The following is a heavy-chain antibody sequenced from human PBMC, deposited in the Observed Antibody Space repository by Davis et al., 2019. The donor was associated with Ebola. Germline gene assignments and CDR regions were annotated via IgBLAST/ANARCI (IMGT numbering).Heavy chain of an antibody. Sequence: GGSLRLSCAASGFTFDDYAMHWVRQAPGKGLEWVSVIYSGGRTDYADSVKGRFIISRDNSKNTLYLQMSSLRIEDTAVYYCVKGSITMTVVVYFDLWGQGTLVTVSS. CDR1: GFTFDDYA. V-gene: IGHV3-66*01. CDR2: IYSGGRT. D-gene: IGHD3-22*01. J-gene: IGHJ4*02. CDR3: VKGSITMTVVVYFDL.